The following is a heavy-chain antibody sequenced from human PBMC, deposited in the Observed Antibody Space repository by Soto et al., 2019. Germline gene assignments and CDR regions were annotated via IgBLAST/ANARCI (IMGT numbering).Heavy chain of an antibody. CDR2: IGGSAGST. D-gene: IGHD5-12*01. CDR1: GFTFSSYA. V-gene: IGHV3-23*01. CDR3: VKDPGVVAIHYFDY. Sequence: EVQLLESGGGLVQPGGSLRLSCAASGFTFSSYAMNWVRQAPGKGLEWVSAIGGSAGSTYYADSVKGRFTVFRDNSKNTLYLQMNRLRAEDTAIYYCVKDPGVVAIHYFDYWGQGTRVTVSS. J-gene: IGHJ4*02.